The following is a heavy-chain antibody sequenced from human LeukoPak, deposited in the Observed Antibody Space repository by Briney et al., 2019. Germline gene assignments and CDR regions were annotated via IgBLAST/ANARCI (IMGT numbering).Heavy chain of an antibody. Sequence: ASVKVSCKASGYTFGSDDINWVRQATGQGLEWMGWINPNNGNLGYAQKFQGRVTITRNTPISTAYMELSSLTSEDTAVYYCARDRWDSSSAIYYYYYYMDVWGKGTTVTVSS. CDR3: ARDRWDSSSAIYYYYYYMDV. D-gene: IGHD6-6*01. V-gene: IGHV1-8*03. CDR1: GYTFGSDD. J-gene: IGHJ6*03. CDR2: INPNNGNL.